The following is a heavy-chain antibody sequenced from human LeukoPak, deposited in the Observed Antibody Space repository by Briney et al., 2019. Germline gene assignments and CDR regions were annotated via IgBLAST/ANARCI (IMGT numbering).Heavy chain of an antibody. CDR1: GGTFSSYA. CDR3: ATEGVGLTDAFDI. CDR2: IIPIFGTA. Sequence: SVKVSCKASGGTFSSYAISWVRQAPGQGLEWMGRIIPIFGTANYAQKFQGRVTITADKSTSTAYMELSSLRSEDTAVYYCATEGVGLTDAFDIWGQGTMVTVSS. V-gene: IGHV1-69*06. D-gene: IGHD1-14*01. J-gene: IGHJ3*02.